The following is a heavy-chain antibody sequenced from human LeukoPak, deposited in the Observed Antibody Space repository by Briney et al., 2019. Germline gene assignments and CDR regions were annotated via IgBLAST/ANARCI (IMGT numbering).Heavy chain of an antibody. Sequence: TSVKVSCKASGGTFSSYTISWVRQAPGQGLEWMGRIIPILGIANYAQKFQGRVTITADKSTSTAYMELSSLRSEDTAVYYCARDWIPSDIVLMVYASSPHAFDIWGQGTMVTVSS. J-gene: IGHJ3*02. CDR1: GGTFSSYT. D-gene: IGHD2-8*01. CDR2: IIPILGIA. CDR3: ARDWIPSDIVLMVYASSPHAFDI. V-gene: IGHV1-69*04.